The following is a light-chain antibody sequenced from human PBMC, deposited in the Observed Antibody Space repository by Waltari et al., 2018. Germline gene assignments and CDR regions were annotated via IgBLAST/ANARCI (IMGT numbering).Light chain of an antibody. Sequence: DIQMTQSPSSLSASVGDRVTITCRASQDISSWLARYQQKPGKAPKLLIYKASSLQSGVPSRFSGSGSGTDFTLTISSLQPEDFATYYCQQYDSAPPTFGGGTKVEIK. V-gene: IGKV1-12*01. J-gene: IGKJ4*01. CDR3: QQYDSAPPT. CDR2: KAS. CDR1: QDISSW.